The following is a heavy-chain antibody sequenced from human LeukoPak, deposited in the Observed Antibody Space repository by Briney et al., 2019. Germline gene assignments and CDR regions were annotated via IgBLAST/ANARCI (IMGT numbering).Heavy chain of an antibody. V-gene: IGHV3-23*01. CDR1: GFTFTSYA. D-gene: IGHD3-10*01. Sequence: GGSLTLSCAASGFTFTSYAMRWVRRAPGRGREGVSTISGSGGSTYYADSVKGRFTISRDNSKNTLYMQMNSLRAEDTAVYYCAKGYGSGSSRYYFDYWGQGTLVTVSS. J-gene: IGHJ4*02. CDR2: ISGSGGST. CDR3: AKGYGSGSSRYYFDY.